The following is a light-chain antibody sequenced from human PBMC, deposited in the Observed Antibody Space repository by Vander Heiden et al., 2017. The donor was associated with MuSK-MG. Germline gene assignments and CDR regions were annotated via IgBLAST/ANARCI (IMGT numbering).Light chain of an antibody. V-gene: IGKV3-15*01. CDR1: QSVSIN. CDR3: QQDYDWHPYT. Sequence: EIVMTQSPATLSVSPGERATLSCRASQSVSINLAWYQQKPGQAPRLLIYGASTRATGIPARFSGSGSGTEFTLTISMLQSEDFAIYYCQQDYDWHPYTFGQGTKLEIK. J-gene: IGKJ2*01. CDR2: GAS.